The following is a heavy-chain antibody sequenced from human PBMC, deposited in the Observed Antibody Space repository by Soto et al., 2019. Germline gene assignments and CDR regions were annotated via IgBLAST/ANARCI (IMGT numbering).Heavy chain of an antibody. J-gene: IGHJ4*02. CDR3: ASGIFGSGTDNDY. Sequence: EVQLVESGGGLVQPGGSLRLSCAASGFTFSGSWMHWVRQAPGKGLVWVSRINGDGSGTSYADFVKGRFTISRDDAKNTLFLQMTGLRAEDTAVSYCASGIFGSGTDNDYWGQGTLVTVSS. V-gene: IGHV3-74*01. CDR1: GFTFSGSW. CDR2: INGDGSGT. D-gene: IGHD3-10*01.